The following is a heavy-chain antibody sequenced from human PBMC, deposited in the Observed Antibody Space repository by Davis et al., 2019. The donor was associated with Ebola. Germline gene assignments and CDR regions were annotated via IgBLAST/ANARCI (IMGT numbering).Heavy chain of an antibody. V-gene: IGHV1-18*04. CDR2: ISAYNGNT. Sequence: ASVKVSCKASGYTFTSYGISWVRQAPGQGLEWMGWISAYNGNTNYAQKFQGRVTITRDTSASTAYMELSSLRSEDTAVYFCARDEFDYWGQGTLVTVSS. J-gene: IGHJ4*02. CDR1: GYTFTSYG. CDR3: ARDEFDY.